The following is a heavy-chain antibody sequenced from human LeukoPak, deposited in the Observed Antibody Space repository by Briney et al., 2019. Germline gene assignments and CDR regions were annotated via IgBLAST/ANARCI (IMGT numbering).Heavy chain of an antibody. CDR1: GFTFSDYY. V-gene: IGHV3-11*01. Sequence: GGSLRLSCAASGFTFSDYYMGWIRQAPGKGLEWVSYISPSVGTVYYADSVKGRSTISRDNAKNSLYLQMNGLRAEDTALYFCAKDILAAGLFFDYWGQGTLVTVSS. J-gene: IGHJ4*02. CDR3: AKDILAAGLFFDY. CDR2: ISPSVGTV. D-gene: IGHD6-13*01.